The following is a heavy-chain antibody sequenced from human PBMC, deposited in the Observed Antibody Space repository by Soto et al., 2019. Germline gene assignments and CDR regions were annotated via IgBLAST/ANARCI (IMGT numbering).Heavy chain of an antibody. CDR1: GFTFSSYG. CDR3: ARDDCSSTSCYPSALYYYGMDV. CDR2: IWYDGSNK. D-gene: IGHD2-2*01. Sequence: SLRLSCAASGFTFSSYGMHWVRQAPGKGLEWVAVIWYDGSNKYYADSVKGRFTISRDNSKNTLYLQMNSLRAEDTAVYYCARDDCSSTSCYPSALYYYGMDVWGQGTTVTVSS. V-gene: IGHV3-33*01. J-gene: IGHJ6*02.